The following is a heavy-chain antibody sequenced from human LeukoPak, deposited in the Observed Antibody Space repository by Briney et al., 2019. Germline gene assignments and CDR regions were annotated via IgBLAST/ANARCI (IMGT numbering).Heavy chain of an antibody. CDR2: IYYSWST. V-gene: IGHV4-31*03. Sequence: SETLSLTCTVSGGSISSGGYYWSWIRQHPGKGLECIGYIYYSWSTYYNPSLKSRVTISVDTSKNQFSLKLSSVTAADTAVYYCARSTTYYDYVWGSYRSIFDYWGQGTLVTVSS. D-gene: IGHD3-16*02. J-gene: IGHJ4*02. CDR3: ARSTTYYDYVWGSYRSIFDY. CDR1: GGSISSGGYY.